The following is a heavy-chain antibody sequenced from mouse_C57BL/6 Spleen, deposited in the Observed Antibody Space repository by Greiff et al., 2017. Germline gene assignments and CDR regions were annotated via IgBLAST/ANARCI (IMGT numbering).Heavy chain of an antibody. V-gene: IGHV1-55*01. J-gene: IGHJ3*01. Sequence: QVQLQQPGAELVKPGASVKMSCKASGYTFPSYWITWVKQRPGQGLEWIGDIYPGSGSTNYHETFKSKATLTVDTSSSTAYMQLSSLTSEDSAVYYCARKGFAYWGQGTLVTVSA. CDR2: IYPGSGST. CDR1: GYTFPSYW. CDR3: ARKGFAY.